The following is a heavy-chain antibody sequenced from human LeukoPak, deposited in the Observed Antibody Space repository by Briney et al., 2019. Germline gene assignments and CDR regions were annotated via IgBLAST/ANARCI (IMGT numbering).Heavy chain of an antibody. V-gene: IGHV3-23*01. J-gene: IGHJ3*02. CDR1: GFTFSNYA. Sequence: GGSLRLSCAASGFTFSNYAMSWVRQAPGTGLEWVSAISGSGASTYYADSVRGRFTISRDNSKNTLYLQMNSLRAEDTAVYYCARGYSGYDPMAPFDIWGQGTMVTVSS. D-gene: IGHD5-12*01. CDR3: ARGYSGYDPMAPFDI. CDR2: ISGSGAST.